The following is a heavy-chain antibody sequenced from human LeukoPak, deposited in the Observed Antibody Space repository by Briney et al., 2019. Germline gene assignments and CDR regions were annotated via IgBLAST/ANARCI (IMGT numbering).Heavy chain of an antibody. CDR3: ARGGIAAAGFGYYYYGMDV. V-gene: IGHV3-53*01. D-gene: IGHD6-13*01. Sequence: GGSLRLSCAASGFTVSSNYMSWVRQAPGKGLEWVSVIYSGGSTYYADSVKGRFTISRDNSKNTLYLQMNSPRAEDTTVYCCARGGIAAAGFGYYYYGMDVWGQGTTVTVSS. CDR2: IYSGGST. J-gene: IGHJ6*02. CDR1: GFTVSSNY.